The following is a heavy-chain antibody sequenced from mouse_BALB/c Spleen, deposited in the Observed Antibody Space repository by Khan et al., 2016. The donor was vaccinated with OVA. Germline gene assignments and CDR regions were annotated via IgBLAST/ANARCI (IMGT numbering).Heavy chain of an antibody. J-gene: IGHJ3*01. CDR1: GFSLTSYG. CDR2: IWRGGST. D-gene: IGHD2-4*01. CDR3: ARNYDYDEGLAY. V-gene: IGHV2-2*02. Sequence: QIQLVQSGPGLVQPSQSLSITCTVSGFSLTSYGVHWVRQSPGKGLEWLGVIWRGGSTDYNAAFISRLSICKDNSKSQVFFKMNSLQANDSAIYYCARNYDYDEGLAYWGQGTLVTVSA.